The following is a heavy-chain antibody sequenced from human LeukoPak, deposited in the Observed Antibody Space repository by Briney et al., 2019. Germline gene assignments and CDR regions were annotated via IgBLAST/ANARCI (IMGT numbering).Heavy chain of an antibody. V-gene: IGHV4-31*03. D-gene: IGHD5-18*01. CDR1: GGSISSGGYY. CDR2: IYYSGST. J-gene: IGHJ4*02. CDR3: ARDGYSYGEAFDY. Sequence: PSETLSLTCNVSGGSISSGGYYWSWIRQHPGKGLEWIGYIYYSGSTYYNPSLKSRVTISVDTSKNQFSLKLSSVTAADTAVYYCARDGYSYGEAFDYWGQGTLVTVSS.